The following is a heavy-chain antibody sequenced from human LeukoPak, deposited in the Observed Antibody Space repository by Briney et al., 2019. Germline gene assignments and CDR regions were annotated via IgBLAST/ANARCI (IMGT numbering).Heavy chain of an antibody. V-gene: IGHV4-59*01. Sequence: PSETLSLTCTVSGGSLSSYYWSWIRQPPGKGLEWIGYIYYSGSTNYNPSLKSRVTISVDTSKNQFSLKLSSVTAADTAVYYCARGDDFWSGKMGFDPWGQGTLVTVSS. CDR1: GGSLSSYY. J-gene: IGHJ5*02. CDR2: IYYSGST. D-gene: IGHD3-3*01. CDR3: ARGDDFWSGKMGFDP.